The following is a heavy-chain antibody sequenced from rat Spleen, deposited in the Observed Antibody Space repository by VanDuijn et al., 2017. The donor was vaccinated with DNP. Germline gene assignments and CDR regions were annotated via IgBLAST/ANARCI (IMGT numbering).Heavy chain of an antibody. V-gene: IGHV4-2*01. CDR1: GFNFNDYW. D-gene: IGHD1-2*01. CDR3: ATRGSIATISTGAMDV. CDR2: INKDSSTI. Sequence: EVKLVESGGGLVQPGRSLKLSCAASGFNFNDYWMGWVRQAPGKGLEWIGEINKDSSTINYTPSLKDKFTISRENDQNTLYLQMSKLGSEATSIYYCATRGSIATISTGAMDVWGQGTSVTVSS. J-gene: IGHJ4*01.